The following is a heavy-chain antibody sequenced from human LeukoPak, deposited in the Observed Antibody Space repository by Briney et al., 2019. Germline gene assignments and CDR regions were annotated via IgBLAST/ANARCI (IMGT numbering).Heavy chain of an antibody. CDR1: GFTFSSYA. CDR3: ARFWAVAGTADY. Sequence: GGSLRLSCAASGFTFSSYAMHWVRQAPGKGLEWVAVISYDGSNKYYADSVKGRFTISRDNSKNTLYLQMNSLRAEDTAVYYCARFWAVAGTADYWGQGTLVTVSS. J-gene: IGHJ4*02. CDR2: ISYDGSNK. V-gene: IGHV3-30*04. D-gene: IGHD6-19*01.